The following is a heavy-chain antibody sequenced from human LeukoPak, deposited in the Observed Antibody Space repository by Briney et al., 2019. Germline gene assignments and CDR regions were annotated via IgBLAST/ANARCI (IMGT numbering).Heavy chain of an antibody. J-gene: IGHJ2*01. CDR1: GYTFTGYY. D-gene: IGHD3-16*02. V-gene: IGHV1-2*02. Sequence: ASVKVSCKASGYTFTGYYMHWVRQAPGQGLEWMGWINPNSGGTNYARKFEGRVSMTTETFTNTAYLDLRGLRSDDTAVYYCARDLGVIPWYFDLWGRGTLVTVSS. CDR3: ARDLGVIPWYFDL. CDR2: INPNSGGT.